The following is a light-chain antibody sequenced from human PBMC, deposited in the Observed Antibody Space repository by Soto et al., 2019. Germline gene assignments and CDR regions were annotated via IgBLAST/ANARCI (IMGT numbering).Light chain of an antibody. CDR2: GAS. V-gene: IGKV3-20*01. Sequence: EDVLRQCPGRISLSPGERATLSCRASQSVSSSYLAWYQQKPGQAPRLLIYGASSRATGIPDRFSGSGSGTDFTLTISRLEPEDFAVYYCQQYGSSPGTFGQGTKVAIK. CDR1: QSVSSSY. J-gene: IGKJ1*01. CDR3: QQYGSSPGT.